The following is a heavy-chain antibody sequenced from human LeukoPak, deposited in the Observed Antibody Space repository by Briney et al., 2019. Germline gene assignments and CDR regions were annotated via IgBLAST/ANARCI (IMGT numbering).Heavy chain of an antibody. CDR3: ASHDCSSTSCYPDAFDI. Sequence: GASVKVSCKASGYTFTSYYMHWVRQAPGQGLEWMGIINPSGGSTSYAQKFQGRVTMTRDTSTSTVYMELSSLRSEDTAVYYCASHDCSSTSCYPDAFDIWGQGTMVTVSS. CDR1: GYTFTSYY. CDR2: INPSGGST. V-gene: IGHV1-46*01. D-gene: IGHD2-2*01. J-gene: IGHJ3*02.